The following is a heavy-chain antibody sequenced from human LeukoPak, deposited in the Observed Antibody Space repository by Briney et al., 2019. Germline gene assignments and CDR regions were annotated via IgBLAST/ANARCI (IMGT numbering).Heavy chain of an antibody. D-gene: IGHD1/OR15-1a*01. Sequence: PSETLSLTCSVSGXSINNYHGSWIRQSPGEGLEWIAYIHYTGSTNYNPSLKSRVTISVDTSKNHFSLRLRSMTAADTAVYYCARHGGTWLFDYWGQGTLVTVSS. CDR3: ARHGGTWLFDY. J-gene: IGHJ4*02. V-gene: IGHV4-59*08. CDR2: IHYTGST. CDR1: GXSINNYH.